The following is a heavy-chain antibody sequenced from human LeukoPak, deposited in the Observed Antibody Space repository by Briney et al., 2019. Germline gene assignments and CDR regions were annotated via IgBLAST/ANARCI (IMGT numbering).Heavy chain of an antibody. CDR2: LGYDGTS. D-gene: IGHD2-21*01. CDR3: AKRGFRAPSGDDVLESLHL. V-gene: IGHV3-30*02. CDR1: GLIFSKYG. J-gene: IGHJ1*01. Sequence: AGGSLRLSCAASGLIFSKYGMHWVRQTPGKGLEWVAFLGYDGTSNYLDSAKGRFTISRDNSESTLYLQMNSLQVEDTAIYYCAKRGFRAPSGDDVLESLHLWGQGTLVTVSS.